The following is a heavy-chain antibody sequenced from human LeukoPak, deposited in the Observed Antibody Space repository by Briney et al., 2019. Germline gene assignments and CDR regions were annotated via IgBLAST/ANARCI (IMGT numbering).Heavy chain of an antibody. D-gene: IGHD2-2*01. CDR1: GFTFSSYA. Sequence: GGSLRLSCAASGFTFSSYAMSWVRQAPGKGLEWVSSISSSSSYIYYADSVKGRFTISRDNAKNSLYLQMNSLRAEDTAVYYCARVPAALAVYFDYWGQGTLVTVSS. CDR3: ARVPAALAVYFDY. V-gene: IGHV3-21*01. J-gene: IGHJ4*02. CDR2: ISSSSSYI.